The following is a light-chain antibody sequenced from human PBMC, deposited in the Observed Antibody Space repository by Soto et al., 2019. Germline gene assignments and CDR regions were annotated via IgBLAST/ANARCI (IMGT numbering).Light chain of an antibody. CDR1: IRDVGAYNL. Sequence: QSALTQPASVSGSPGQSITISCAGTIRDVGAYNLVSWYQQYPGRAPQLILYEVRNRPSGISFRFSGFKSGNTASLTISGLQAEDAADYYCSSFTSQSTLIFGGGTKLTVL. CDR3: SSFTSQSTLI. V-gene: IGLV2-14*01. CDR2: EVR. J-gene: IGLJ2*01.